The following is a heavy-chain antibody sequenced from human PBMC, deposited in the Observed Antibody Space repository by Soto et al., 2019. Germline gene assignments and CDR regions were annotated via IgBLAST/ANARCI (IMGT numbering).Heavy chain of an antibody. CDR2: ISGSGGST. CDR1: GFTFSSYA. D-gene: IGHD1-26*01. V-gene: IGHV3-23*01. J-gene: IGHJ3*02. Sequence: SLRLSCAASGFTFSSYAMSWVRQAPGKGLEWVSAISGSGGSTYYADSVKGRFTISRDNSKNTLYLQMNSLRAEDTAVYYCAKSRIVGATGIHDAFDIWGQGTMVTVSS. CDR3: AKSRIVGATGIHDAFDI.